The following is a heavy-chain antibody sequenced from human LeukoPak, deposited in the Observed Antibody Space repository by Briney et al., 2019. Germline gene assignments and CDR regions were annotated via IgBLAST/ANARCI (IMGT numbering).Heavy chain of an antibody. V-gene: IGHV3-48*03. CDR3: ARERYSGYYFDC. CDR2: ISTGGSII. Sequence: GGSLRLSCAASGFTFSNFEMNWVRQAPGKGLGWVSYISTGGSIIPYADSVKGRFTISRDNAKNSLYLEMNSLRAEDTAIYYCARERYSGYYFDCWGQGTLVTVSS. D-gene: IGHD5-18*01. J-gene: IGHJ4*02. CDR1: GFTFSNFE.